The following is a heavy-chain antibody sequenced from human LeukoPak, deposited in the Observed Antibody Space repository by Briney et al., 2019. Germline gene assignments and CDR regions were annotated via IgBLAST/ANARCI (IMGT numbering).Heavy chain of an antibody. V-gene: IGHV3-21*01. D-gene: IGHD2-8*01. CDR3: AREDIVLMVYASLDY. CDR1: GFTFSSYS. Sequence: PGGSLRLSCAASGFTFSSYSMNWVRQAPGKGLEWVSSISSSSSYIYYADSVKGRFTISRDNAKNSLYLQMNSLRAEDTAVYYCAREDIVLMVYASLDYWGQGTLVTVSS. CDR2: ISSSSSYI. J-gene: IGHJ4*02.